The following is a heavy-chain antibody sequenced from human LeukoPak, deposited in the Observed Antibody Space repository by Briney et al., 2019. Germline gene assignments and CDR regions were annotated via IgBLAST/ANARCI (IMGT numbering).Heavy chain of an antibody. J-gene: IGHJ4*02. CDR2: MNPNSGHT. CDR3: AMSNYGDYSFDY. V-gene: IGHV1-8*01. Sequence: ASVKVSCKASGYTFTSYDINWVRQATGQGLEWMGWMNPNSGHTGYAQKFQGRVTMTRNTSISTAYMELSSLRSEDTAVYYCAMSNYGDYSFDYWGQGTLVTVSS. D-gene: IGHD4-17*01. CDR1: GYTFTSYD.